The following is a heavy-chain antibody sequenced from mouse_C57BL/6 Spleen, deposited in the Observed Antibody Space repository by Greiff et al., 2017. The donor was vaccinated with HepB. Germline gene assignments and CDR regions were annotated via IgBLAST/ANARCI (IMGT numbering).Heavy chain of an antibody. CDR1: GYAFSSSW. CDR3: ARSPFITTVPYFDY. D-gene: IGHD1-1*01. V-gene: IGHV1-82*01. J-gene: IGHJ2*01. CDR2: IYPGDGDT. Sequence: QVQLKQSGPELVKPGASVKISCKASGYAFSSSWMNWVKQRPGKGLEWIGRIYPGDGDTNYNGKFKGKATLTADKSSSTAYMQLSSLTSEDSAVYFCARSPFITTVPYFDYWGQGTTLTVSS.